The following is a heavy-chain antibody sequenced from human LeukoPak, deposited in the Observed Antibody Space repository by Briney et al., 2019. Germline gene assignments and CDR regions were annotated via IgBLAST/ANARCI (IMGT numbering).Heavy chain of an antibody. D-gene: IGHD6-19*01. J-gene: IGHJ4*02. V-gene: IGHV3-7*01. CDR1: GFTFSSYW. Sequence: PGGSLRLSCAASGFTFSSYWMSWVRQAPGKGLEWVANIKQDGSEKYYVDSVKGRFTISRDNAKNSLYLQMNSLRAEDTAVYYCARERSPRGSGWYNFDYWGQGTLVTVSS. CDR3: ARERSPRGSGWYNFDY. CDR2: IKQDGSEK.